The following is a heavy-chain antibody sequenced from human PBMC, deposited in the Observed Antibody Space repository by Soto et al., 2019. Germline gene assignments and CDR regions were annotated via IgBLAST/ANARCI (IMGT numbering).Heavy chain of an antibody. V-gene: IGHV1-69*12. CDR1: GGTFTSYA. Sequence: QVQLVQSGAEVKKPGSSVKVSCKASGGTFTSYAISWVRQAPGQGLEWMGGIIPIFGTADYAQNFQGRVTITADESTSTAYMELSSLRSEDTAVYYCATQGLPNYYYSGMDVWGQGTTVTVSS. J-gene: IGHJ6*02. CDR3: ATQGLPNYYYSGMDV. CDR2: IIPIFGTA. D-gene: IGHD5-18*01.